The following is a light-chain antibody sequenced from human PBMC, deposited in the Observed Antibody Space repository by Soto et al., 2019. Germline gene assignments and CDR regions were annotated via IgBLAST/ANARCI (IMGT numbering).Light chain of an antibody. CDR1: SSDVGAYNF. CDR3: SAYIVSRTYV. CDR2: NVY. V-gene: IGLV2-14*03. Sequence: QSMLTQPASVSGSPGQSITISCTGTSSDVGAYNFVSWHQQHPGKAPKLMIYNVYDRPSGISYRFSGSKSGNTASLTISGLQGDDVSYYYCSAYIVSRTYVFGSGP. J-gene: IGLJ1*01.